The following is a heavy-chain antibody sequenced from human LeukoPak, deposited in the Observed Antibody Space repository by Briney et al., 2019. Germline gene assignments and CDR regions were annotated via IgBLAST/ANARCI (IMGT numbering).Heavy chain of an antibody. CDR1: GGSISSYY. V-gene: IGHV4-59*08. CDR2: IYYSGST. Sequence: SETLSLTCTVSGGSISSYYWSWIRRPPGKGLEWIGYIYYSGSTNYNPSLKSRVTISVDTSKNQFSLKLSSVTAADTAVYYCARHPGGPLGRMDVWGQGTTVTVSS. D-gene: IGHD1-26*01. CDR3: ARHPGGPLGRMDV. J-gene: IGHJ6*02.